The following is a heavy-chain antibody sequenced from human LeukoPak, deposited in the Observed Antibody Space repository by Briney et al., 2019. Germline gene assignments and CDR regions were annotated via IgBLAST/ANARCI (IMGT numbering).Heavy chain of an antibody. Sequence: GGSLRLSCSASGFTFSSYAMHWVRQAPGKGLEYVSAISSNGGSTYYADSVKGRFTISRDNSKNTLYLQMRSLRPEDTAVYYCVTDWGVITNDAFDIWGQGAMVTVSS. CDR3: VTDWGVITNDAFDI. D-gene: IGHD3-10*01. CDR2: ISSNGGST. CDR1: GFTFSSYA. J-gene: IGHJ3*02. V-gene: IGHV3-64D*06.